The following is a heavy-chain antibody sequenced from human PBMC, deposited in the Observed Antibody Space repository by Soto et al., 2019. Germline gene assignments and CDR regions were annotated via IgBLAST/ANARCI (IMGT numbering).Heavy chain of an antibody. V-gene: IGHV3-23*01. J-gene: IGHJ6*02. Sequence: GESLKISCAASGFTFSSYAMSWVRQAPGKGLEWVSAISGSGGSTYYADSVKGRFTISRDNSKNTLYLQMNSLRAEDTAVYYCAKDRWGYSGSYYYYYGMDVWGQGTTVTVSS. CDR2: ISGSGGST. D-gene: IGHD1-26*01. CDR1: GFTFSSYA. CDR3: AKDRWGYSGSYYYYYGMDV.